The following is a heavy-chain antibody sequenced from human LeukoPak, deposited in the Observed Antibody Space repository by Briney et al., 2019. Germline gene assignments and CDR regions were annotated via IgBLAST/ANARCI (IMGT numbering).Heavy chain of an antibody. CDR3: AALRDYGYYYYYMDV. CDR1: GYTFTSYG. CDR2: IIPIFGTA. Sequence: ASVKVSCKASGYTFTSYGISWVRQAPGQGLEWMGGIIPIFGTANYAQKFQGRVTITADKSTSTAYMELSSLRSEDTAVYYCAALRDYGYYYYYMDVWGKGTTVTVSS. J-gene: IGHJ6*03. V-gene: IGHV1-69*06. D-gene: IGHD4-17*01.